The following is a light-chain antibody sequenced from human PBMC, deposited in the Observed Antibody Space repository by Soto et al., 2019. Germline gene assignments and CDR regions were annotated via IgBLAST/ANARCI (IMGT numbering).Light chain of an antibody. CDR3: QQSFSTLSWT. CDR1: QSISTY. Sequence: DIQMTQSPSSLSASVGDRVTITCRASQSISTYLNWYQQKPGKAPKLLIYAVSTLQSGVPSRFSGSVSGSRSGTDFSLTISTLQPEDSATYYCQQSFSTLSWTFGQGTKLEIK. J-gene: IGKJ2*02. CDR2: AVS. V-gene: IGKV1-39*01.